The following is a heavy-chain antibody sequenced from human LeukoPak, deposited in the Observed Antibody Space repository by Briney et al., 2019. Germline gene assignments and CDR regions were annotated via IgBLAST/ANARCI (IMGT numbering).Heavy chain of an antibody. CDR1: GGTFSSYA. J-gene: IGHJ3*02. CDR2: IIPIFGTA. Sequence: ASVKVSCKASGGTFSSYAISWVRQAPGQGLEWMGGIIPIFGTANYAQKLQGRVTITADESTSTAYMELSSLRSEDTAVYYCARDVDTAMVDDAFDIWGQGTMVTVSS. V-gene: IGHV1-69*13. D-gene: IGHD5-18*01. CDR3: ARDVDTAMVDDAFDI.